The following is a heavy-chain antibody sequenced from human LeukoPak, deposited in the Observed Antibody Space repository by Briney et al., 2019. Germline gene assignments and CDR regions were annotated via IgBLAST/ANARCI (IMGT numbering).Heavy chain of an antibody. CDR2: ISSSSSYI. D-gene: IGHD6-13*01. J-gene: IGHJ4*02. CDR1: GFTFSSYS. V-gene: IGHV3-21*01. CDR3: ARGGWGIAAENY. Sequence: KTGGSLRLSCAASGFTFSSYSMNWVRQAPGKGLEWVSSISSSSSYIYYADSVKGRFTISRDNAKNSLYLQMNSLRAEDTAVYYCARGGWGIAAENYWGQGTLVTVSS.